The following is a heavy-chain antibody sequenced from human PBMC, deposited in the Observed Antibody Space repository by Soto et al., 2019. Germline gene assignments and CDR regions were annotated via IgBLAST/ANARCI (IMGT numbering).Heavy chain of an antibody. CDR1: GLTFSDYY. J-gene: IGHJ4*02. Sequence: QVQLVESGGDLVKPGGSLRLSCAASGLTFSDYYMSWIRRAPGKGLEWVSYISRSGSTIYYADSVKGRFTISRDNAKNSLYLQMNSLRAEDTAVYYCARKPYSSSSSDYWGQGTLVTDSS. V-gene: IGHV3-11*01. CDR3: ARKPYSSSSSDY. CDR2: ISRSGSTI. D-gene: IGHD6-13*01.